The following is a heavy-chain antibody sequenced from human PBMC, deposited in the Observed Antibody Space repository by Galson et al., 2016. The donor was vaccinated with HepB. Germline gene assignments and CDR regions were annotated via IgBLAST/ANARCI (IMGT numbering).Heavy chain of an antibody. CDR1: GFTFSSYA. CDR3: AKRARDCYNSPLDY. Sequence: SLRLSCAASGFTFSSYAMSWVRQAPGKGLEFVSGFSGSNTYYADSVKGRFTISRDNSKNTLYLQVNSLTAEDTAVYDCAKRARDCYNSPLDYCGQGILVTVSS. J-gene: IGHJ4*02. V-gene: IGHV3-23*01. D-gene: IGHD5-24*01. CDR2: FSGSNT.